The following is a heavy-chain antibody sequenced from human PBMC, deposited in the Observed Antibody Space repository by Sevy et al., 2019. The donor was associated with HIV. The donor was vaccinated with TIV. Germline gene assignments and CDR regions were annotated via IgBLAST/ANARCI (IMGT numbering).Heavy chain of an antibody. CDR1: GVSISSFY. J-gene: IGHJ4*02. D-gene: IGHD3-22*01. V-gene: IGHV4-59*13. Sequence: SETLSLTCTVSGVSISSFYWSSIRQPPGKGLEWIGNIYYSGSTNYNPSLKSRVTISVDTSKNQFSLKLSSVTAADTAVYYCTRRYFYDSRGSTVFDYWGQGTLVTVSS. CDR3: TRRYFYDSRGSTVFDY. CDR2: IYYSGST.